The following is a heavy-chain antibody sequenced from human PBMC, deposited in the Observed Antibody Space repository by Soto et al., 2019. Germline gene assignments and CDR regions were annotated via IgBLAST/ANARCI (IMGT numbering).Heavy chain of an antibody. CDR3: ARNLDYYYGPGSGNGHGF. Sequence: QVQLVQSGAEVKEPGDSVRVSCEASGYTFTAYYIHRVRQAPGQGLEWMGWINPKFGDTTYAQDFQGRVSMTRDMSISPVYMELSRLTSDDTAIYYCARNLDYYYGPGSGNGHGFWGQGTTVTVFS. J-gene: IGHJ6*02. D-gene: IGHD3-10*01. CDR1: GYTFTAYY. CDR2: INPKFGDT. V-gene: IGHV1-2*02.